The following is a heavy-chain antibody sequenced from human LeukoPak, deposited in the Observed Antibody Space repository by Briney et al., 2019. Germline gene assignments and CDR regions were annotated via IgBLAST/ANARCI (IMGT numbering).Heavy chain of an antibody. CDR3: ARGSWFGELFRSVGIDY. V-gene: IGHV1-8*01. CDR1: GYTFTSYD. J-gene: IGHJ4*02. CDR2: MNPNSGNT. Sequence: ASVKVSCKASGYTFTSYDINWVRQAPGQGLEWMGWMNPNSGNTGYAQKFQGRVTMTRNTSISTAYMELSSLRSEDTAVYYCARGSWFGELFRSVGIDYWGQGTLVTVSS. D-gene: IGHD3-10*01.